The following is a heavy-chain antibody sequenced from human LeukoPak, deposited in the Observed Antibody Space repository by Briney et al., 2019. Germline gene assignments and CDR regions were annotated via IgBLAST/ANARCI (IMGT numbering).Heavy chain of an antibody. CDR1: GFTVSSNY. V-gene: IGHV3-66*01. Sequence: PGGSLRLSCAASGFTVSSNYLSWVRQAPGKGLEWVSVIYSAGSTFYADSVKGRFTIFRDNSKNMVHLQMNSLRAEDTAVYFCARDRAYSYGYAFYFENWGQGTLVTVSS. D-gene: IGHD5-18*01. CDR2: IYSAGST. J-gene: IGHJ4*02. CDR3: ARDRAYSYGYAFYFEN.